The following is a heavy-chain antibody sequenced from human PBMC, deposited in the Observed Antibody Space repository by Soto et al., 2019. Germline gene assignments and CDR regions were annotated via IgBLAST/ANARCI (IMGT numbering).Heavy chain of an antibody. D-gene: IGHD3-22*01. V-gene: IGHV1-69*01. J-gene: IGHJ5*02. CDR3: AREDDSSGHYSWGDP. Sequence: QVQLVQSGAAVKKPGSSVKVSCRASGGTFSSYTIVWVRQAPGQGLEWMGGFVPLFGSANIAQKFQGRVTITADASTRTAYMELSSLTSEDSATDYCAREDDSSGHYSWGDPWGQGTLVTVSS. CDR2: FVPLFGSA. CDR1: GGTFSSYT.